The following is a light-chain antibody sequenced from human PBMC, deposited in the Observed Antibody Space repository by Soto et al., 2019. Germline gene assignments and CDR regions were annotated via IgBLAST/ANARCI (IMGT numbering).Light chain of an antibody. Sequence: AIQLTQSPSSLSASVGDRVTITCRASQGIGSALAWYQQKPGKAPKLLIYDASGLQSGVPSRFSGSGSGTEFTLTISSLQPDDFATYFCQQYHTYSYTFGQGTKVDIK. V-gene: IGKV1-13*02. CDR1: QGIGSA. CDR2: DAS. J-gene: IGKJ2*01. CDR3: QQYHTYSYT.